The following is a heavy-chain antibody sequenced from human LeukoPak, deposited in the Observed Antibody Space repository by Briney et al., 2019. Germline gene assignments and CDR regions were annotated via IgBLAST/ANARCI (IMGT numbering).Heavy chain of an antibody. CDR1: GGSISSSSYY. CDR3: ARAPSTRRVTKYCSSTSCSNYYYMDV. Sequence: SETLSLTCTVSGGSISSSSYYWGWIRQPAGKGLEWIGRIYTSGSTNYNPSLKSRVTISVDTSKNQFSLKLSSVTAADTAVYYCARAPSTRRVTKYCSSTSCSNYYYMDVWGKGTTVTVS. J-gene: IGHJ6*03. D-gene: IGHD2-2*01. V-gene: IGHV4-61*02. CDR2: IYTSGST.